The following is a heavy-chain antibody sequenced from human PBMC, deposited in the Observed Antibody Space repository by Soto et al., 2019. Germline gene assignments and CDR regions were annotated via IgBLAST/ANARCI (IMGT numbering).Heavy chain of an antibody. CDR3: ARDAVHSSGFTDY. CDR1: GGSISSYY. J-gene: IGHJ4*02. V-gene: IGHV4-59*12. CDR2: IYYSGST. D-gene: IGHD6-19*01. Sequence: SETLSLTCTVSGGSISSYYWSWIRQPPGKGLEWIGYIYYSGSTNYNPSLKSRVNISVDTSKNKFSLKLSSVTAADVAVYYCARDAVHSSGFTDYWGQGTLVTVSS.